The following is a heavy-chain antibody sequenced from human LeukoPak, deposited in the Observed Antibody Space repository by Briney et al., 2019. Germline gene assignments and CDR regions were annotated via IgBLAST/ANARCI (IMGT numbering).Heavy chain of an antibody. J-gene: IGHJ4*02. CDR2: ISSGSDYI. CDR1: EFMFGSFG. CDR3: ARGGGAPPYYFDL. D-gene: IGHD1-26*01. V-gene: IGHV3-21*01. Sequence: PGGALRLSCAAYEFMFGSFGMTRVRQAPGKGLEWVSSISSGSDYIYYSDSVKGRFTISRDNAEKSLFLQMDSLRAEDTAVYYCARGGGAPPYYFDLWGQGTPVTVSS.